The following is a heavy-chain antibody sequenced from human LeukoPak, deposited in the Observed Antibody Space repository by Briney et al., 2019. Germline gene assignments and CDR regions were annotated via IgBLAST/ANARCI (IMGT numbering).Heavy chain of an antibody. CDR2: IIPIFGTA. Sequence: SVKVSCKASGGTFSSYATSWVRQAPGQGLEWMGGIIPIFGTANYAQKFQGRVTITADESTSTAYMELSSLRSEDTAVYYCARQRIGLPAAKAFSWGSQKYYYYYGMDVWGKGTTVTVSS. CDR3: ARQRIGLPAAKAFSWGSQKYYYYYGMDV. V-gene: IGHV1-69*01. J-gene: IGHJ6*04. D-gene: IGHD2-2*01. CDR1: GGTFSSYA.